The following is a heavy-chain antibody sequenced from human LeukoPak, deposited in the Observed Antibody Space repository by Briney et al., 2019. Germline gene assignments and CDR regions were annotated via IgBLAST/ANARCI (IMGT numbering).Heavy chain of an antibody. V-gene: IGHV1-58*02. J-gene: IGHJ4*02. CDR3: AAVQVGANYYFDY. CDR2: IVVGSGNT. Sequence: SVKVPCKASGFTFTSSAMQWVRQARGQRLEWIGWIVVGSGNTNYAQKFQERVTITRDMSTSRAYMELSSLRSEDTAVYYCAAVQVGANYYFDYWGQGTLVTVSS. D-gene: IGHD1-26*01. CDR1: GFTFTSSA.